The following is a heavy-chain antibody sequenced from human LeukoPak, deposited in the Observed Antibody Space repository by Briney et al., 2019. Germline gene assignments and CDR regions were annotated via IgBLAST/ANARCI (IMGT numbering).Heavy chain of an antibody. V-gene: IGHV4-38-2*02. Sequence: SETLSLTCTVSGYSISSGYYWAWIRQPPGKGLEWIGNIYHSGSTYYNPSLKSRVTISEDTSENQFSLQLTSVTAADTAVYYCARACSSSWYFNWFDPWGQGTLVTVSS. CDR2: IYHSGST. D-gene: IGHD6-13*01. CDR3: ARACSSSWYFNWFDP. J-gene: IGHJ5*02. CDR1: GYSISSGYY.